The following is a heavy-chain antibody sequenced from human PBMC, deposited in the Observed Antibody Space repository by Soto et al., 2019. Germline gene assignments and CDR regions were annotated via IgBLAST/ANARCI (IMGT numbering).Heavy chain of an antibody. CDR1: GGTFSSYA. Sequence: QVQLVQSGAEVKKPGSSVKVSCKASGGTFSSYAISWVRQAPGQGLEWMGGIIPIFGTANYAPKFQGRVTIPADESTRTAYMELSSLRSEDTAVYYCARDLAADVPPGSELSGYSGEDWGQGTLVTVSS. CDR3: ARDLAADVPPGSELSGYSGED. D-gene: IGHD3-22*01. J-gene: IGHJ4*02. V-gene: IGHV1-69*01. CDR2: IIPIFGTA.